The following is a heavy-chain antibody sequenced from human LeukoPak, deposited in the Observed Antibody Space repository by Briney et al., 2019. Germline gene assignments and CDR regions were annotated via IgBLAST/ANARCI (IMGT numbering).Heavy chain of an antibody. Sequence: PGGSLRLSCAASGFTFNSYAMTWVRQAPEKGLEWVSSIIDSGISTYYGDSVKGRFTISRDNPKNTVHLQMNSLRAEDTAVYYCAKGSRGSYDYWGQGTLVTVSS. D-gene: IGHD1-26*01. J-gene: IGHJ4*02. CDR1: GFTFNSYA. CDR3: AKGSRGSYDY. V-gene: IGHV3-23*01. CDR2: IIDSGIST.